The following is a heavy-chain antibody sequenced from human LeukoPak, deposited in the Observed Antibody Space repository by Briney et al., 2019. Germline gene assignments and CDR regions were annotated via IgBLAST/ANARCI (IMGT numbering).Heavy chain of an antibody. CDR3: AKEWGAYYDSSGYGVDY. Sequence: PGGSLRLSCAASGFTFDDYAMHWVRQAPGKGLEWVSGISWNSGSIGYADSVKGRFTISRDNAKNSLYLQMSSLRAEDTALYYCAKEWGAYYDSSGYGVDYWGQGTLVTVSS. D-gene: IGHD3-22*01. CDR1: GFTFDDYA. J-gene: IGHJ4*02. CDR2: ISWNSGSI. V-gene: IGHV3-9*01.